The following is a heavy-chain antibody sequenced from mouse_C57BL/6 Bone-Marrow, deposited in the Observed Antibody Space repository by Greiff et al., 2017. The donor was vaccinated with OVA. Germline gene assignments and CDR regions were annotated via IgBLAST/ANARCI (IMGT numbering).Heavy chain of an antibody. CDR3: ARRLRHFDY. D-gene: IGHD2-2*01. V-gene: IGHV3-6*01. Sequence: ESGPGLVKPSQSLSLTCSVTGYSITSGYYWNWIRQFPGNKLEWMGYISYDGSNNYNPSLKNRISITRDTSKNQFFLKLNSVTTEDTATYYCARRLRHFDYWGQGTTLTVSS. CDR1: GYSITSGYY. J-gene: IGHJ2*01. CDR2: ISYDGSN.